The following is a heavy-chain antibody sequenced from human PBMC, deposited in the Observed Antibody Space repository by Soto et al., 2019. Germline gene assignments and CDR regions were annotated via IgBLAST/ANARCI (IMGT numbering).Heavy chain of an antibody. V-gene: IGHV5-10-1*01. J-gene: IGHJ6*02. CDR1: GYSFTSYW. CDR3: ARRGSGNLDYGMDV. Sequence: GESLKISCKGSGYSFTSYWISWVRQMPGKGLEWMGRVDPSDSYTNYSPSFQGHVTISADKSISTAYLQWSSLKASDTAMYYCARRGSGNLDYGMDVWGQGTTVTVSS. D-gene: IGHD3-10*01. CDR2: VDPSDSYT.